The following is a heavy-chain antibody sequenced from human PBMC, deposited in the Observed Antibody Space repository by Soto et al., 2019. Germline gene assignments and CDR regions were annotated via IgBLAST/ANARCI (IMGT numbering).Heavy chain of an antibody. Sequence: PGGSLRLSCAASGFTFSSYSMNWVRQAPGKGLEWVSYISSSSSTIYYADSVKGRFTISRDNAKNSLYLQMNSLRDEDTAVYYYARAGLRFLEWLSLYGMDVWGQGTTVTVSS. J-gene: IGHJ6*02. D-gene: IGHD3-3*01. CDR1: GFTFSSYS. CDR3: ARAGLRFLEWLSLYGMDV. V-gene: IGHV3-48*02. CDR2: ISSSSSTI.